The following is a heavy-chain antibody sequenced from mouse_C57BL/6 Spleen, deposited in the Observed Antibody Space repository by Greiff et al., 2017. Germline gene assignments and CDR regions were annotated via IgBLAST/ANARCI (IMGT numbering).Heavy chain of an antibody. V-gene: IGHV1-81*01. J-gene: IGHJ1*03. CDR2: IYPRSGNT. CDR1: GYTFTSYG. CDR3: ARPEAYDRNDLEYGYFDG. Sequence: VQLQESGAELARPGASVKLSCKASGYTFTSYGISWVKQRTGQGLEWIGEIYPRSGNTYYNEKFKGKATLTADKSSSTAYMQIRRLTSEDSAVYYWARPEAYDRNDLEYGYFDGWGTGTTVTVSS. D-gene: IGHD2-14*01.